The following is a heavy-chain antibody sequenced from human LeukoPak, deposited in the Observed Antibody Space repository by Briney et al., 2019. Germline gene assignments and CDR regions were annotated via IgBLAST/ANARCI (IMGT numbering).Heavy chain of an antibody. D-gene: IGHD1-7*01. CDR3: AKEGRYNWNYYFDY. Sequence: GGSLRLSCVASGLIFRNYAMTWVRQAPGKGLEWVSAVSGSGSNSYYADSVKGRFTISRDNSKNTLYLQMNSLRAEDTAVYYCAKEGRYNWNYYFDYWGQGTLVTVSS. CDR1: GLIFRNYA. V-gene: IGHV3-23*01. J-gene: IGHJ4*02. CDR2: VSGSGSNS.